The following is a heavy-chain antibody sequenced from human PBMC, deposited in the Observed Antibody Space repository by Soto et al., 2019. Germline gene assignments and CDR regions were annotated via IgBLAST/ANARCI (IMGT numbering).Heavy chain of an antibody. J-gene: IGHJ1*01. CDR1: GYSFSSIA. V-gene: IGHV3-23*01. D-gene: IGHD6-19*01. Sequence: PGETLTLSCAATGYSFSSIAFTWGRQAPRPGKEWVSAISASCGSTFYANSAKGRVTISTDSSKNTLYLQMNNLRAEDTAVQYCARREVQSDVWGQGSLVTVSS. CDR2: ISASCGST. CDR3: ARREVQSDV.